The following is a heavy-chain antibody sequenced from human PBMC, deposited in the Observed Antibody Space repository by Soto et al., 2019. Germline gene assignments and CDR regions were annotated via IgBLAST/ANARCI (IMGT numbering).Heavy chain of an antibody. V-gene: IGHV3-7*01. Sequence: EMQLVESGGGLVQPGGSLRLSCAASGFTFSSHWMSWVRQAPGKGLGWVANIKGDGSEKYHVDSVKGRFAISRDNAKNSLFLQMDSLRVEDTAIYYCARAFDSGYWGQGTLVTVSS. CDR1: GFTFSSHW. D-gene: IGHD3-9*01. CDR2: IKGDGSEK. CDR3: ARAFDSGY. J-gene: IGHJ4*02.